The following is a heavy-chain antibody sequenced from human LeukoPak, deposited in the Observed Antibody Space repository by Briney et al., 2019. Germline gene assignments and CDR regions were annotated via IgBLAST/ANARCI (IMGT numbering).Heavy chain of an antibody. Sequence: ASVKVSCKGSGYTLNKYGISWVRQAPGQGLEWMGWISAYNGDTHYAQNFQGRVTMTRDTSISTAYMELSRLRSDDTAVYYCARGRMMYSGSYDYWGQGTLVTVSS. CDR1: GYTLNKYG. D-gene: IGHD1-26*01. V-gene: IGHV1-18*01. J-gene: IGHJ4*02. CDR2: ISAYNGDT. CDR3: ARGRMMYSGSYDY.